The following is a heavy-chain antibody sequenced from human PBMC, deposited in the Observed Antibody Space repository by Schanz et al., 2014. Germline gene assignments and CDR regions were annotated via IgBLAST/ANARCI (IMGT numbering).Heavy chain of an antibody. CDR3: ARDHTTESYYSAGPPIDY. D-gene: IGHD1-26*01. CDR1: GFTFSDYW. J-gene: IGHJ4*02. V-gene: IGHV3-23*04. Sequence: EVELVESGGGLVQPGGSLRLSCTASGFTFSDYWMSWVRQAPGKGLEWVSSISSGGGSTYYADSVKGRFTISRDNSKNTLYLQMNSLRAEDTAVYYCARDHTTESYYSAGPPIDYWGQGTLLTVSS. CDR2: ISSGGGST.